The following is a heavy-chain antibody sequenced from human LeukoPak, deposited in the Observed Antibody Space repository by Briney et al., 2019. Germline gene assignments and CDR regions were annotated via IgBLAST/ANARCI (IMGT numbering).Heavy chain of an antibody. Sequence: SETLSLTCTVSGGSISSSSYYWGWIRQPPGKGLEWIGGIYYSGSTYYNPSLKSRVTISVDTSKNQFSLKLSSVTAADTAVYYCARQRLLSSYYFDYWGQGTLVTVSS. CDR2: IYYSGST. CDR1: GGSISSSSYY. J-gene: IGHJ4*02. CDR3: ARQRLLSSYYFDY. D-gene: IGHD3-10*01. V-gene: IGHV4-39*01.